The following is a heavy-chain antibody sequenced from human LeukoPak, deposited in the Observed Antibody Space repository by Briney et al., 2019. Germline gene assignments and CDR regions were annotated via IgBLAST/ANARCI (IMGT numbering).Heavy chain of an antibody. CDR3: AREVDDSSGYRYFDY. D-gene: IGHD3-22*01. Sequence: PSQTLSLTCTVSGGSISSGDYYWSWIRQPPGKGLEWIGYIYYSGSTYYNPSLKSRVTISVDTSKNQFSLKLSSVTAADTAVYYCAREVDDSSGYRYFDYWGQGTLVTVSS. V-gene: IGHV4-30-4*01. CDR1: GGSISSGDYY. J-gene: IGHJ4*02. CDR2: IYYSGST.